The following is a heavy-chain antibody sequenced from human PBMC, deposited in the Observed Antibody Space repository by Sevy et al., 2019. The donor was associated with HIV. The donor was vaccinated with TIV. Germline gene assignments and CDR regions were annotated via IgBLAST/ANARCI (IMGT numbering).Heavy chain of an antibody. V-gene: IGHV3-30-3*01. J-gene: IGHJ5*02. Sequence: GGSLRLSCAASGFIFSNYAMHWVRQAPGKGLEWVAVISQDGNSEYSADSVKGRFTISRDNSKNTLYLQMNSLRAEDTAGFYWAGGGAAGSGAFWARNWFDPWGQGTLVTVSS. D-gene: IGHD2-15*01. CDR2: ISQDGNSE. CDR1: GFIFSNYA. CDR3: AGGGAAGSGAFWARNWFDP.